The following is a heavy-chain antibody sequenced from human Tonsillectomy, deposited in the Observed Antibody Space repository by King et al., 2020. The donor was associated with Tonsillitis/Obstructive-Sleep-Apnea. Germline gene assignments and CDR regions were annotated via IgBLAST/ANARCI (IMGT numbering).Heavy chain of an antibody. CDR2: ISYDGSNK. Sequence: VQLVESGGGVVQPGRSLRLSCAASGFTFSSNAMHWVRQAPGKGLEWVAVISYDGSNKYYADSVKGRFTISRDNSKNTLYLQMNSLRAEDTAVYYCASDGGVIITDFDYWGQGTLVTVSS. CDR1: GFTFSSNA. CDR3: ASDGGVIITDFDY. J-gene: IGHJ4*02. D-gene: IGHD3-10*01. V-gene: IGHV3-30*04.